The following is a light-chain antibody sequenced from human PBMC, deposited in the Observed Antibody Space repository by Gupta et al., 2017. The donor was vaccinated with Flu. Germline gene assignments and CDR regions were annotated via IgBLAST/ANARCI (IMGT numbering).Light chain of an antibody. CDR3: QSFDSSLRATV. Sequence: QSVLTQPPSVSGAPGPRVTISCTGSSPNIGANNDVNWYQQLPGTAPKVVIYSNTNRPSGVPDRFSGSKAGASASLAITGLQAEDEADYYCQSFDSSLRATVFGGGTKVSV. CDR2: SNT. J-gene: IGLJ2*01. CDR1: SPNIGANND. V-gene: IGLV1-40*01.